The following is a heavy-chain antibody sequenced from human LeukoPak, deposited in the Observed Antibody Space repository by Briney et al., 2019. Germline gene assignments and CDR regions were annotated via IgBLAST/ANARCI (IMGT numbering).Heavy chain of an antibody. V-gene: IGHV3-30*02. J-gene: IGHJ4*02. CDR1: GLNFRGYG. Sequence: GGSLRLSCAASGLNFRGYGMHWVRQAPGKGLEWVTFIHYDGRNQYYADSVKGRFTISRDNSKNTLYLQMNSLRPEDTAVYYCAKAAYDSSGSWYYFDYWGQGTLVTASS. CDR3: AKAAYDSSGSWYYFDY. CDR2: IHYDGRNQ. D-gene: IGHD3-22*01.